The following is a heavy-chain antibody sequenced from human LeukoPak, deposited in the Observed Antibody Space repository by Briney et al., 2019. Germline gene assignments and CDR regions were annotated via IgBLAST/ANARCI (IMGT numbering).Heavy chain of an antibody. D-gene: IGHD5-12*01. CDR1: GFTFSSYA. Sequence: GGSLRLSCAASGFTFSSYAMHWVRQAPGKGLEWVAVISYDGSNKYYADSVKGRFTISRDNSKNTLYLQMNSLRAEDTAVYYCARDSGYDYAPFDYWGQGTLVTVSS. CDR3: ARDSGYDYAPFDY. V-gene: IGHV3-30-3*01. J-gene: IGHJ4*02. CDR2: ISYDGSNK.